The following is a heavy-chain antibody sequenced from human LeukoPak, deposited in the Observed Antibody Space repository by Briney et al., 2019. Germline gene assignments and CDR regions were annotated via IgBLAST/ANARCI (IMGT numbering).Heavy chain of an antibody. D-gene: IGHD3-22*01. Sequence: GGSLRLSCAASGFTFSSYDMHWVRQATGKGLEWVSAIGTAGDTYYPGSVKGRFTISRENAKNSLYLQMNSLRAGDTAVYYCARGRVVTYYYDSSGYPHPFDIWGQGTMVTVSS. CDR1: GFTFSSYD. J-gene: IGHJ3*02. CDR2: IGTAGDT. V-gene: IGHV3-13*01. CDR3: ARGRVVTYYYDSSGYPHPFDI.